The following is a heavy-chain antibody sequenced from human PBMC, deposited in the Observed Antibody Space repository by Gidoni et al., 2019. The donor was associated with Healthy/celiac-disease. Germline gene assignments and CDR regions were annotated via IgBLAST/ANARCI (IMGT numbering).Heavy chain of an antibody. CDR2: IKHSGSN. CDR1: GGSFSGYY. V-gene: IGHV4-34*01. J-gene: IGHJ4*02. D-gene: IGHD3-16*02. Sequence: QVQLQQWGAGLLKPSETLSLTCAVYGGSFSGYYWSWIRQPPGKGLEWIGEIKHSGSNNYNPSLKSRVTISVDTSKNQFSLKLSSVTAADTAVYYCARKDYVWGSYRYKTQTYFDYWGQGTLVTVSS. CDR3: ARKDYVWGSYRYKTQTYFDY.